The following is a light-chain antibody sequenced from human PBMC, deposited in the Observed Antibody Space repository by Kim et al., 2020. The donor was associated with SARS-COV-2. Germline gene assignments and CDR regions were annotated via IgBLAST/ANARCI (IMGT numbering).Light chain of an antibody. V-gene: IGKV3-15*01. CDR1: QSVSSN. CDR3: QQYNNWRPWT. Sequence: EIVMTQSPATLSVSPGERATLSCRASQSVSSNLAWYQQKPGQAPRLLIYGASTRATGIPARFSGSGSGTEFTLTISSLQAEDFAVYYWQQYNNWRPWTFGQGTKVDIK. J-gene: IGKJ1*01. CDR2: GAS.